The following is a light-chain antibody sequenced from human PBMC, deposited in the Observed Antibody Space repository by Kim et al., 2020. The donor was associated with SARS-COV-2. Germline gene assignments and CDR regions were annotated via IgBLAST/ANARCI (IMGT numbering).Light chain of an antibody. CDR1: IVDRS. Sequence: SYELTQPLSVSVAPGQTVRISCDGDIVDRSVHWYQQRPGQAPDLLIYRENNRPSWVPQRFSGSQSGNTATLTISGVLAGDEAHYFCQVWDTKTVLFGGGTQLTVL. CDR3: QVWDTKTVL. J-gene: IGLJ2*01. CDR2: REN. V-gene: IGLV3-9*02.